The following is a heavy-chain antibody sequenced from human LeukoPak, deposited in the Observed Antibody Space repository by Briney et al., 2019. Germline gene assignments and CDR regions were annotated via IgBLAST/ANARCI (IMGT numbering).Heavy chain of an antibody. CDR3: AREGVHGYSTGIYYYYGMDV. Sequence: SGTLSLTCAVSGDSITSDKWWTWVRQPPGKGLEWIGEIHHSKSSNYYPSLKSRVTISVDKSKNQFSLELNSVTAADTAVYYCAREGVHGYSTGIYYYYGMDVWGQGTTVIVSS. CDR1: GDSITSDKW. V-gene: IGHV4-4*02. D-gene: IGHD5-18*01. CDR2: IHHSKSS. J-gene: IGHJ6*02.